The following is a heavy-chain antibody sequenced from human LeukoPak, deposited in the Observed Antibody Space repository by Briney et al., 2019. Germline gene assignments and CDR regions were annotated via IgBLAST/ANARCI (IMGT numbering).Heavy chain of an antibody. D-gene: IGHD4-23*01. CDR3: ARAIGKSEGY. Sequence: GGSLRLSCVASGFTFSSYWMTWVRQAPGKRLEWVANIKQDGSEKYYVDSVKGRFTISRDNAKSSLYLQMDSLRAEDTAVYYCARAIGKSEGYWGQGTLVTVSS. CDR1: GFTFSSYW. J-gene: IGHJ4*02. V-gene: IGHV3-7*01. CDR2: IKQDGSEK.